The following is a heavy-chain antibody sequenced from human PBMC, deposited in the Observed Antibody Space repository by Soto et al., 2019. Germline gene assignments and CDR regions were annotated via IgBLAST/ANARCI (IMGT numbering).Heavy chain of an antibody. J-gene: IGHJ4*02. V-gene: IGHV3-73*01. CDR3: TTLMTTGAY. D-gene: IGHD4-17*01. CDR1: GLTFSGSA. Sequence: EVQLVESGGGLVQPGGSLKLSCAASGLTFSGSAMHWVRQASGKGLEWVGRIRSKANSYATAYAASVKGRFTISRDDSKNTAYLQMNSLKTEDTAVYYCTTLMTTGAYWGQGTLVTVSS. CDR2: IRSKANSYAT.